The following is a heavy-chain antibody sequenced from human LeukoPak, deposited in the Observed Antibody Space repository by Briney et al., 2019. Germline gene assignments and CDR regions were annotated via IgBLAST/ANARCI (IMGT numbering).Heavy chain of an antibody. J-gene: IGHJ5*02. D-gene: IGHD3-22*01. CDR2: IVVGSGNT. Sequence: SVKVSCKASGFTFTSSAMQWVRQARGQRLEWIGWIVVGSGNTDYAQKFQERVTITRDMSTSTAYMELSSLRSEDTAVYYCAALLGYYYDSSGLPIDPWGQGTLVTVSS. V-gene: IGHV1-58*02. CDR3: AALLGYYYDSSGLPIDP. CDR1: GFTFTSSA.